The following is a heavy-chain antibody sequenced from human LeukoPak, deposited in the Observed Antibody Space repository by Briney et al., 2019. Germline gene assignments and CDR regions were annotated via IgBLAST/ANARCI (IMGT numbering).Heavy chain of an antibody. Sequence: PSETLSLTCTVSGGSISDFYWSWIRQSPGKGLEWLGYIHSSGSTHYNPSLKSRVTISLDTSKKQFSLKLSSVTAADTALYYCARDVYDSSGYYLLGDNWGQGPLVTVSS. CDR3: ARDVYDSSGYYLLGDN. CDR1: GGSISDFY. V-gene: IGHV4-59*01. CDR2: IHSSGST. J-gene: IGHJ4*02. D-gene: IGHD3-22*01.